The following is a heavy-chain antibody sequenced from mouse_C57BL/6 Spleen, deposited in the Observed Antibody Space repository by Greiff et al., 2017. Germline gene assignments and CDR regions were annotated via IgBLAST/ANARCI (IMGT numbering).Heavy chain of an antibody. V-gene: IGHV1-50*01. CDR3: ARGLTPFAY. CDR1: GYTFTSYW. Sequence: QVQLQQPGAELVKPGASVKLSCKASGYTFTSYWMQWVKQRPGQGLEWIGEIDPSDSYTNYNQKFKGKAKLTVDTSSSTAYMQLTSLTSEDSAVYYCARGLTPFAYWGQGTLVTVSA. D-gene: IGHD4-1*01. CDR2: IDPSDSYT. J-gene: IGHJ3*01.